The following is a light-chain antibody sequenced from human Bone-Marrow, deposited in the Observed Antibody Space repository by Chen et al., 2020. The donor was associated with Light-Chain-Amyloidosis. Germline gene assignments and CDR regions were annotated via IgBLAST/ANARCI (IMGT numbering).Light chain of an antibody. J-gene: IGLJ2*01. Sequence: QSGFTQPPSASGTPGQRVTISCSGGASKIAPNSAHCYRPSPGPAPRLLIFVTEQWPSGVPGRFSGSKSGTSASLAIGGLRPEEEGHYYCAAWDDRLNGVVFGGGTRLTVL. CDR2: VTE. V-gene: IGLV1-44*01. CDR1: ASKIAPNS. CDR3: AAWDDRLNGVV.